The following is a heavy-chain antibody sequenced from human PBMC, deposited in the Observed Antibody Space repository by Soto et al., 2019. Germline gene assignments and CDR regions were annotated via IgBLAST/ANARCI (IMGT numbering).Heavy chain of an antibody. Sequence: SVKVSCKASGGTFSSYAISWVRQAPGQGLEWMGGIIPIFGTANYAQKFQGRVTITADKSTSTAYMELSSLRSEDTAVYYCGRPGLIKSYSYGMDVWGQGTTVTVYS. V-gene: IGHV1-69*06. CDR3: GRPGLIKSYSYGMDV. CDR2: IIPIFGTA. D-gene: IGHD3-16*01. CDR1: GGTFSSYA. J-gene: IGHJ6*02.